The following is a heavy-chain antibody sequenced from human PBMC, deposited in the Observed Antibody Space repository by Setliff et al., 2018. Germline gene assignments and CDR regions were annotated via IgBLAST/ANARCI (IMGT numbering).Heavy chain of an antibody. J-gene: IGHJ6*03. CDR1: GGIFNSFS. V-gene: IGHV1-69*06. CDR2: IIPLFETT. D-gene: IGHD3-16*01. Sequence: GASVKVSCKASGGIFNSFSITWVRQAPGQGLEWMGRIIPLFETTNYVEKFQGRVTITADKSTSTAYMELRSLRSDDTAVYYCARMITPHRWSYYYYYMDVWGKGTTVTVSS. CDR3: ARMITPHRWSYYYYYMDV.